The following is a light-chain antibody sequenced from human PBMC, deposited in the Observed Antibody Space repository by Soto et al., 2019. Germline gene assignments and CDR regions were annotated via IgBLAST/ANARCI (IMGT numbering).Light chain of an antibody. V-gene: IGLV2-14*01. Sequence: QSALTQPASVSGSPGQSITISCTGTSNDVGGYNYVSWYQHHPGKAPKLMIYEVSDRPTGVANRFSGSKSGNTASLTISGLQAEDEADYYCSSYTGSNSRHVFGTGTKLTVL. CDR2: EVS. CDR1: SNDVGGYNY. J-gene: IGLJ1*01. CDR3: SSYTGSNSRHV.